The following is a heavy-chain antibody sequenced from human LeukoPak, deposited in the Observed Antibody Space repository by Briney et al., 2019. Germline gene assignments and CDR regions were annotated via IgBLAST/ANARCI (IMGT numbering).Heavy chain of an antibody. CDR1: DDSISDNY. V-gene: IGHV4-59*01. CDR2: FHNSGTS. D-gene: IGHD3-16*01. J-gene: IGHJ4*02. Sequence: SETLSLTCTVSDDSISDNYRGWIRQPPGKGLEWIGYFHNSGTSTYNPSLKSRVTISADTSKNQFSLKLNSLTTADTAVYYCTRGAGWLIDYWGQGILVTASS. CDR3: TRGAGWLIDY.